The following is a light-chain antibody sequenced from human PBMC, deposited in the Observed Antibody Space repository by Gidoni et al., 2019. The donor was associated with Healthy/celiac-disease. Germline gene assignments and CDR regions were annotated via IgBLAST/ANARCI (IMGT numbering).Light chain of an antibody. CDR1: QSVSSSY. J-gene: IGKJ4*01. Sequence: ELVMTQSPATLSLSPGERATLSCRASQSVSSSYLSWYQQKPGQAPRLLIYGASTRATGIPARFSGSGSGTDFTLTISSLQPEDFAVYYCQQDYNLRLTFXGXTKVEIK. V-gene: IGKV3D-7*01. CDR3: QQDYNLRLT. CDR2: GAS.